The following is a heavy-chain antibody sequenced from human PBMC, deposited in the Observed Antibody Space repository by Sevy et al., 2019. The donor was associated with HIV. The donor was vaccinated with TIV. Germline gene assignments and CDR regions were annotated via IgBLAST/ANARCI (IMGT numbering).Heavy chain of an antibody. CDR1: GLTLSSYA. Sequence: WGSLRLSCADSGLTLSSYAMNWVRQAPGKGLEWVSAISGRGGSTYYADSVEGRFTISRDNSKNTLYLQMNSLRAEDTAVYYCAKAPPGHCSSGSCPRAYYYYGMDVWGQGTTVTVSS. CDR3: AKAPPGHCSSGSCPRAYYYYGMDV. V-gene: IGHV3-23*01. CDR2: ISGRGGST. D-gene: IGHD2-15*01. J-gene: IGHJ6*02.